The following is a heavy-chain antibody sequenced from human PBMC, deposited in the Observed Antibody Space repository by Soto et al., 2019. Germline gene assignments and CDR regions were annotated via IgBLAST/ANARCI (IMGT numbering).Heavy chain of an antibody. V-gene: IGHV3-48*03. Sequence: PGGSLRLSCAASGFTFSNYEMNWVRQAPGKGLEWVSCISGGGSSIFYADSVKGRFTSSRDNAKNSLYLQMNSLRPEDTAVYYCAGEGNNYEYWSQGTLDTDSS. CDR1: GFTFSNYE. CDR2: ISGGGSSI. J-gene: IGHJ4*02. CDR3: AGEGNNYEY.